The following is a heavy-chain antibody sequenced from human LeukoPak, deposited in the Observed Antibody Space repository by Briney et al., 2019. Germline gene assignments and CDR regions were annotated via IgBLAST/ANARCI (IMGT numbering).Heavy chain of an antibody. CDR1: GVPISRGSFY. V-gene: IGHV4-61*02. CDR2: IYTSGST. J-gene: IGHJ4*02. CDR3: ARDPGY. Sequence: SETLSLTCAVSGVPISRGSFYWNWIRQPAGKGLEWIGRIYTSGSTNYNPSLKSRVTISVDTSKNQFSLKLSSVTAADTAVYYCARDPGYWGQGTLVTVSS.